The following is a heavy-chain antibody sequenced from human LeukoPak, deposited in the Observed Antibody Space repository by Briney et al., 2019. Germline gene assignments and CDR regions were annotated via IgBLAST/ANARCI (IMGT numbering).Heavy chain of an antibody. CDR1: GFTFSNAW. Sequence: GGSLRLSCAASGFTFSNAWMSWVRQAPGKGLEWVGRIKSKTDGGTTDYAAPVKGRFTISRDDSKNTLYLQMNSLKIEDTAVYYCTTGAMTTVNPFDYWGQGTLVTVSS. V-gene: IGHV3-15*01. CDR2: IKSKTDGGTT. D-gene: IGHD4-17*01. CDR3: TTGAMTTVNPFDY. J-gene: IGHJ4*02.